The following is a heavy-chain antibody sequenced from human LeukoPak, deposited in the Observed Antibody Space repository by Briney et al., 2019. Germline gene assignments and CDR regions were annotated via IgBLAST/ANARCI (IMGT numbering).Heavy chain of an antibody. CDR2: IWYDGSIK. Sequence: GGSLRLSCVASGFTFSRYGMHWVRQAPGKALEWLSVIWYDGSIKNYADSVRGRFTISRETSKNTLYLQMNSLRAEDTAVYYCARDRGGWQPSYNFYYYGMDVWGQGTTVTVSS. CDR3: ARDRGGWQPSYNFYYYGMDV. CDR1: GFTFSRYG. J-gene: IGHJ6*02. D-gene: IGHD6-19*01. V-gene: IGHV3-33*01.